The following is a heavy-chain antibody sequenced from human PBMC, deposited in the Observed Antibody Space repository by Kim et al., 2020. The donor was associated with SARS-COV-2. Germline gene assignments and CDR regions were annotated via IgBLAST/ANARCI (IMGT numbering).Heavy chain of an antibody. Sequence: SETLSLTCAVYGGSFSGYYWSWIRQPPGKGLEWIGEINHSGSTNYNPSLKSRVTISVDTSKNQFSLKLSSVTAADTAVYYCARGGPLYSSSWYAPKRWF. CDR1: GGSFSGYY. J-gene: IGHJ5*01. CDR2: INHSGST. CDR3: ARGGPLYSSSWYAPKRWF. V-gene: IGHV4-34*01. D-gene: IGHD6-13*01.